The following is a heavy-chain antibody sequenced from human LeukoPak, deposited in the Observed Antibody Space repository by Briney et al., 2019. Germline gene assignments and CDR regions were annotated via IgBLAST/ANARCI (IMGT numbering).Heavy chain of an antibody. CDR3: ARVGEYSYGPIDY. CDR2: INHSGST. V-gene: IGHV4-34*01. D-gene: IGHD5-18*01. Sequence: TSETLSLTCAVYGGSFSGYYWSWIRQPPGKGLEWIGEINHSGSTNYNPSLKSRVTISVDTSKNQFSLKLSSVTAADTAVYYCARVGEYSYGPIDYWGQGTLVTVSS. J-gene: IGHJ4*02. CDR1: GGSFSGYY.